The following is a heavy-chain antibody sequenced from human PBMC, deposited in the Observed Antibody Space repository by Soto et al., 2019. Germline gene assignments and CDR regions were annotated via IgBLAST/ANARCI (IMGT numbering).Heavy chain of an antibody. J-gene: IGHJ4*02. CDR1: GVSISSSSYY. CDR2: IYYSGST. D-gene: IGHD6-13*01. Sequence: QLQLQESGPGLVKPSETLSLTCTVSGVSISSSSYYWGWIRQPPGKGLEWIGSIYYSGSTYYNPALKSRVTISVDTSKNQFSLKLSSVTAADTAVYYCATPPGIAAAGDDYWGQGTLVTVSS. CDR3: ATPPGIAAAGDDY. V-gene: IGHV4-39*01.